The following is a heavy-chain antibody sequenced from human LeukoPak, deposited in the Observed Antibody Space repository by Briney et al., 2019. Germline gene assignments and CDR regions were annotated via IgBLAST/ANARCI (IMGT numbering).Heavy chain of an antibody. J-gene: IGHJ4*02. Sequence: ASVKVSCKASGYAFISYYMHWVRQAPGQGLEWMGRINPNSGGTNYAQKFQGRVTMTREMSISTAYMELSRLRSDDTAVYYCARTEEFDYWGQGTLVTVSS. CDR3: ARTEEFDY. CDR2: INPNSGGT. V-gene: IGHV1-2*06. CDR1: GYAFISYY.